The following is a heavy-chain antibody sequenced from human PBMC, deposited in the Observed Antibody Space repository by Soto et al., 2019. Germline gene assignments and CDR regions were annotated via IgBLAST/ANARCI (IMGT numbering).Heavy chain of an antibody. D-gene: IGHD3-3*01. V-gene: IGHV3-23*01. J-gene: IGHJ4*02. CDR3: AKIGGMDFWSGYYSSLSY. CDR2: ISGSGGST. Sequence: GGSLRLSCAASGFTFSSYAMSWVRQAPGKGLEWVSAISGSGGSTYYADSVKGRFTISRDNSKNTLYLQMNSLRAEDTAVYYCAKIGGMDFWSGYYSSLSYWGQGTLVTVSS. CDR1: GFTFSSYA.